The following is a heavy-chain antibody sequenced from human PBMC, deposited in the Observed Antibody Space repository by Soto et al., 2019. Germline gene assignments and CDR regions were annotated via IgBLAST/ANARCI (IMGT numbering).Heavy chain of an antibody. CDR1: GYTFINYY. V-gene: IGHV1-69*13. CDR3: ARFLGRWELLQGYFDY. Sequence: ASVKVSCKASGYTFINYYIHWVRQAPGHGLEWMAIIIPIFGTANYAQKFQGRVTITADESTSTAYMELSSLRSEDTAVYYCARFLGRWELLQGYFDYWGQGTLVTVSS. CDR2: IIPIFGTA. J-gene: IGHJ4*02. D-gene: IGHD1-26*01.